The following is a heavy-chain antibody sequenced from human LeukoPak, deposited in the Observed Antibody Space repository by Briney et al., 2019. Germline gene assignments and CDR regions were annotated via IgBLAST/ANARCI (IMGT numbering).Heavy chain of an antibody. D-gene: IGHD1-20*01. J-gene: IGHJ4*02. CDR3: ARRRYNWNAIDY. CDR1: GFTFSSYA. CDR2: ISASGGST. V-gene: IGHV3-23*01. Sequence: GGSLRLSCAVSGFTFSSYAMSWVRRAPGKGLEWVSAISASGGSTYYADSVKGRFTISRDNAKNSLYLQMNSLRAEDTAVYYCARRRYNWNAIDYWGQGTLVTVSS.